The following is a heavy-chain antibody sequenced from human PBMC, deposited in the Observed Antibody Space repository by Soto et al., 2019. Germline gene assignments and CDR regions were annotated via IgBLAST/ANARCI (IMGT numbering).Heavy chain of an antibody. CDR1: GFTFSSYA. D-gene: IGHD6-19*01. CDR3: ARGKQWLVSQVDI. J-gene: IGHJ3*02. Sequence: GGSLRLSCAASGFTFSSYAMHWVRQAPGKGLEWVAVISYDGSNKYYADSVKGRFTISRDNSKNTLYLQMNSLRAEDTAVYYCARGKQWLVSQVDIWGQGTMVTVSS. CDR2: ISYDGSNK. V-gene: IGHV3-30-3*01.